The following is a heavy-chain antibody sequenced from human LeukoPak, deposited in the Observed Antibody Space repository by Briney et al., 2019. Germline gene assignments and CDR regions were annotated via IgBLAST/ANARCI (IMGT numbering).Heavy chain of an antibody. J-gene: IGHJ4*02. CDR1: GYTFTGHY. Sequence: GASVKVSCKASGYTFTGHYMHWVRQAPGQGLEWMGNINPSGGSTNYAQKFQGRVTMTRDMSTSTVYMELSSLRSEDTAVYYCARGEDWAYDILTGYFDYWGQGTPVTVSS. CDR3: ARGEDWAYDILTGYFDY. CDR2: INPSGGST. V-gene: IGHV1-46*01. D-gene: IGHD3-9*01.